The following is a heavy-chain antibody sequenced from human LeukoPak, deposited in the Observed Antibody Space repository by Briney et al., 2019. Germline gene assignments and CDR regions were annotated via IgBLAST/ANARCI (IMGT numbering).Heavy chain of an antibody. Sequence: PGGSLRLSCTASGYTFSDYGMHWVRQAPGKGLEWVAVISYDGSNKYYADSVKGRFTISRDNSKNTLYLQMNSLRAEDTAVCYCAKGMTTVTSDFDYWGQGTLVTVSS. CDR3: AKGMTTVTSDFDY. J-gene: IGHJ4*02. V-gene: IGHV3-30*18. CDR2: ISYDGSNK. D-gene: IGHD4-17*01. CDR1: GYTFSDYG.